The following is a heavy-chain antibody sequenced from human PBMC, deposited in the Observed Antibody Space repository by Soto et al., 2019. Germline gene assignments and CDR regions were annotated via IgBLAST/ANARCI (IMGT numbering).Heavy chain of an antibody. J-gene: IGHJ4*02. CDR1: GYTFTNYA. CDR3: ARDLAADGQFDC. CDR2: ISAYNGNT. D-gene: IGHD6-13*01. V-gene: IGHV1-18*01. Sequence: QVQLVQSGAEVKKPGASVKVSCKASGYTFTNYAFSWVRQAPGQGLEWMGWISAYNGNTNYPQKIQGRVTMTTDTSTSTDYMELRSLRSDDTAVYYCARDLAADGQFDCWGQGTLVTVSS.